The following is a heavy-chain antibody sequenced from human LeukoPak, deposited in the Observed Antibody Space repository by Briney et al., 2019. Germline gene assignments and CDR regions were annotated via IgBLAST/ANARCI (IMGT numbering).Heavy chain of an antibody. CDR2: ISAYNGNT. CDR1: GYPFTSYG. CDR3: ARDDMYYYDSSGYSYYYGMDV. D-gene: IGHD3-22*01. J-gene: IGHJ6*02. V-gene: IGHV1-18*01. Sequence: ASVKVSCKASGYPFTSYGISWVRQAPGQGLEWLGWISAYNGNTNYAQKLQGRVTMTTDTSTSTAYMELRSLRSDDTAVYYCARDDMYYYDSSGYSYYYGMDVWGQGPRSPSP.